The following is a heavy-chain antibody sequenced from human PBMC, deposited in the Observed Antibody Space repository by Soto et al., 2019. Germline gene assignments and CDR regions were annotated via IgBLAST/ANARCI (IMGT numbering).Heavy chain of an antibody. CDR1: GYTFTSYA. J-gene: IGHJ6*02. CDR2: INAGNGNT. Sequence: QVQLVQSGAEVKKPGASVKVSCKASGYTFTSYAMHWVRQAPGQSLEWMGWINAGNGNTKYSQKFQGRVAITRDTSASTAYMELSSLRSDDTAVYYCARDRLIRGVGVSYYYGMDVWGQGTTVTVSS. CDR3: ARDRLIRGVGVSYYYGMDV. D-gene: IGHD3-10*01. V-gene: IGHV1-3*01.